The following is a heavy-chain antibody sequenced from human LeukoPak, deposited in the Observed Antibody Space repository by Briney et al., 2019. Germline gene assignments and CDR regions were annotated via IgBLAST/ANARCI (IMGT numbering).Heavy chain of an antibody. Sequence: GGSLRLSCAASGFTFSSYGMNWVRQAPGKGLEWVSYISSSGSTIYYADSVKGRFTISRDNAKNSLYLQMNSLRAEDTAVYYCARTESIAVAGCFDYWGQGTLVTVSS. J-gene: IGHJ4*02. D-gene: IGHD6-19*01. CDR1: GFTFSSYG. V-gene: IGHV3-48*03. CDR2: ISSSGSTI. CDR3: ARTESIAVAGCFDY.